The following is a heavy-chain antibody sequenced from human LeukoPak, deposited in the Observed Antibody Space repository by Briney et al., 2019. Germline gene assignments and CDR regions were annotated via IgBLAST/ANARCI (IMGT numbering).Heavy chain of an antibody. V-gene: IGHV1-18*01. CDR1: GYTFTSYG. CDR2: ISAYNGNT. Sequence: ASVKVSCKASGYTFTSYGIGWVRQAPGQGLEWMGWISAYNGNTNYAQKLQGRVTMTTDTSTSTAYMELRSLRSDDTAVYYCARETYYDFWSGNSGYYGMDVWGQGTTVTVSS. CDR3: ARETYYDFWSGNSGYYGMDV. D-gene: IGHD3-3*01. J-gene: IGHJ6*02.